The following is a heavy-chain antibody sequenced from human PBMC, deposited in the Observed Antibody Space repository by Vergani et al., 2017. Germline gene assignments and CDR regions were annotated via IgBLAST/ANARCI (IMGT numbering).Heavy chain of an antibody. CDR2: ISFDGTNE. Sequence: QVQLVESGGGVVQPGTSLRLYCVVSGFALNRHAMYWVRQAPGKGLEWVVGISFDGTNEYYPDLVKGRFTISRDIDKNTLYLQVRSLRLEDTGVYHCVRDRGLCAGGRCYTEAWDYWGQGTPVTVSS. CDR3: VRDRGLCAGGRCYTEAWDY. D-gene: IGHD2-2*02. J-gene: IGHJ4*02. CDR1: GFALNRHA. V-gene: IGHV3-30-3*01.